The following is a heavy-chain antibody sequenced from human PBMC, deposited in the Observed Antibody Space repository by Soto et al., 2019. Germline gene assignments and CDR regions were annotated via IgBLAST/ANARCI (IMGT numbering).Heavy chain of an antibody. CDR3: ARATLIVGANRPHD. CDR2: INAGNGNT. J-gene: IGHJ4*02. V-gene: IGHV1-3*01. D-gene: IGHD1-26*01. CDR1: GYTFTSYA. Sequence: ASVKVSCKASGYTFTSYAMHWVRQAPGQRLEWMGWINAGNGNTKYSQKFQGRVTITRDTSASTAYMELSSLRSEDTAVYYCARATLIVGANRPHDWGQGTLVTVSS.